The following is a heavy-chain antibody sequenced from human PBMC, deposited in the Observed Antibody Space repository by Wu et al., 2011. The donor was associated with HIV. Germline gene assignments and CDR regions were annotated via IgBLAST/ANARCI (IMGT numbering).Heavy chain of an antibody. D-gene: IGHD6-6*01. Sequence: QVQLVQSGAEVKKPGSSVKVSCKASGATFSSYAISWVRQAPGQGLEWMGRIIPMFGSTSSAQKFQGRVTISADESTTTAYMELSSLRSEDTAVYYCAREARRIAARPSDYYFMDVWGKGTTVTVSS. J-gene: IGHJ6*03. V-gene: IGHV1-69*15. CDR2: IIPMFGST. CDR3: AREARRIAARPSDYYFMDV. CDR1: GATFSSYA.